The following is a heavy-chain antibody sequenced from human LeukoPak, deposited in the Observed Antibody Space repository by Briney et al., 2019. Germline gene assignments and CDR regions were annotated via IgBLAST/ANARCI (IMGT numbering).Heavy chain of an antibody. CDR1: GFTFSSYS. CDR2: ISSSSSYI. D-gene: IGHD2-2*01. V-gene: IGHV3-21*01. CDR3: ARDLEGDCSSTSCNWFDP. J-gene: IGHJ5*02. Sequence: GGSLRLSCAASGFTFSSYSMNWVRQAPGKGLEWVSSISSSSSYIYYADSVKGRFTISRDNAKSSLYLQMNSLRAEDTAVYYCARDLEGDCSSTSCNWFDPWGQGTLVTVSS.